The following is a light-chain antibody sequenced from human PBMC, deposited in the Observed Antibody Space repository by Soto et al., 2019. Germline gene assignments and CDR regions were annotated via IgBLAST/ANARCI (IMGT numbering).Light chain of an antibody. Sequence: EIVMTQSPATLSVSPGERATLSCTASQSVTTNLAGYQQKPGQAPRLLIYGASTRATGVPARFSGRGSGTEFTLTSSSLQSEDFAGYYCQQYNNWPRTFGQGTKVEIK. CDR3: QQYNNWPRT. CDR1: QSVTTN. CDR2: GAS. J-gene: IGKJ1*01. V-gene: IGKV3-15*01.